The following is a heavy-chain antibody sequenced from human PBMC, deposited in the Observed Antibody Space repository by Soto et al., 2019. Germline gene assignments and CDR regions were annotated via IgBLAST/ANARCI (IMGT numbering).Heavy chain of an antibody. V-gene: IGHV3-11*05. J-gene: IGHJ3*01. CDR3: ARGGYDWGIAFNV. CDR1: GFSFSDYY. Sequence: GGSLRLSCAASGFSFSDYYMNWIRQAPGKGLEWVSYISSSSSYTNYADSVKGRFTISRDNAKNPLVLQMNSLRAEDRAVYYCARGGYDWGIAFNVWGQGTMVTVSS. CDR2: ISSSSSYT. D-gene: IGHD5-12*01.